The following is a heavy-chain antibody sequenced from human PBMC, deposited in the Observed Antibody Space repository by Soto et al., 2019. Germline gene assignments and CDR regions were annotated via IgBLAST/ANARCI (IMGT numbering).Heavy chain of an antibody. CDR2: IRAYNGNT. D-gene: IGHD5-12*01. CDR3: ARASNTITFPYYFDY. CDR1: GYTFTSYG. V-gene: IGHV1-18*01. J-gene: IGHJ4*02. Sequence: GASVKVSCKASGYTFTSYGISWVRQAPGQGLEWMGWIRAYNGNTNYAQKLQGRVTMTTDTSTSTAYMELRSLRSDDTAVYYCARASNTITFPYYFDYWGQGTLVTVSS.